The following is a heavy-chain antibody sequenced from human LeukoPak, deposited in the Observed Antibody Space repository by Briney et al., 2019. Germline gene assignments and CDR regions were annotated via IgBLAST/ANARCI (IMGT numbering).Heavy chain of an antibody. J-gene: IGHJ6*03. V-gene: IGHV5-51*01. CDR1: GYSLTSYW. D-gene: IGHD3-10*01. Sequence: GESLKISCKGSGYSLTSYWIGWVRQMPGKGLEWMGIIYPGDSDTRYSPSFQGQVTISADKSISTAYLQWSSLKASDTAMYYCARVRPTLWPRHYMDVWGKGTTVTVSS. CDR3: ARVRPTLWPRHYMDV. CDR2: IYPGDSDT.